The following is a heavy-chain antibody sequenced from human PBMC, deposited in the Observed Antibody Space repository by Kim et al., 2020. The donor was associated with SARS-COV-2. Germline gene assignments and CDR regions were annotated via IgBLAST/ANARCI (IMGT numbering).Heavy chain of an antibody. CDR2: ISWNSGSI. CDR1: GFTFGDYA. CDR3: AKDRDDYGSGNVLDY. D-gene: IGHD3-10*01. Sequence: GGSLRLSCAASGFTFGDYAMHWVRQAPGKGLEWVSGISWNSGSIGYADSVKGRFTISRDNAKNSLYLQMNSLRAEDTALYYCAKDRDDYGSGNVLDYWGQGTLVTISS. J-gene: IGHJ4*02. V-gene: IGHV3-9*01.